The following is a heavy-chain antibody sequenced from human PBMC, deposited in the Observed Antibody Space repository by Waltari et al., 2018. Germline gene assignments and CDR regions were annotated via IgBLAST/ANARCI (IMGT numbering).Heavy chain of an antibody. V-gene: IGHV3-48*03. D-gene: IGHD4-17*01. J-gene: IGHJ3*02. Sequence: EVQLVESGGGLVQPGGSLRLPCAASGVTFGRYELPRVRQAPGKGLEWVSYISSSGSTIYYADSVKGRFTISRDNAKNSLYLQMNSLRAEDTAVYYCARDYGDYDSAFDIWGQGTMVTVSS. CDR1: GVTFGRYE. CDR3: ARDYGDYDSAFDI. CDR2: ISSSGSTI.